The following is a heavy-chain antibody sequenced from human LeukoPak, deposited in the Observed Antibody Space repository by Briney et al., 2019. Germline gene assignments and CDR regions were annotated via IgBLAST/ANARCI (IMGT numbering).Heavy chain of an antibody. Sequence: GGSLRLSCAASGFTFSSYSMNWVRQAPGKGLEWVSYISSSSSTIYYADSVKGRFTISRDNAKNSLYLQMNSLRAEDTAVYYCARDGGYCSSTSCYRSYYYYYYVDVWGKGTTVTVSS. D-gene: IGHD2-2*01. CDR3: ARDGGYCSSTSCYRSYYYYYYVDV. V-gene: IGHV3-48*01. CDR2: ISSSSSTI. J-gene: IGHJ6*03. CDR1: GFTFSSYS.